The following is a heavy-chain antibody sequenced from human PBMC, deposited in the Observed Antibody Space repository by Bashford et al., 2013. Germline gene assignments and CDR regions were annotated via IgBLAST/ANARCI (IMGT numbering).Heavy chain of an antibody. V-gene: IGHV1-2*02. Sequence: VASVKVSCKASGYTFTGYYMHWVRQAPGQGLEWMGWINPNSGGTNYAQKFQGRVTMTRDTSISTAYMELSRLRSDDTAVYYCARGNVDYYDSSGYSAFDIWGQGTMVTVSS. CDR3: ARGNVDYYDSSGYSAFDI. CDR2: INPNSGGT. J-gene: IGHJ3*02. CDR1: GYTFTGYY. D-gene: IGHD3-22*01.